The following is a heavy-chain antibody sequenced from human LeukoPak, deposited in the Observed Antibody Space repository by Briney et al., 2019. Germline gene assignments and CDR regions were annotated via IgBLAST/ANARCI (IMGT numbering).Heavy chain of an antibody. Sequence: SETLSLTCSVSGGSISNYFWTWIRQPPGKGLEWIGYIYSSGSTYYNPSLKSRVTISVDTSKNRLSLKLSTVTAADTAVYYCARRPTGDPKFDYWGQGTLVTVSS. D-gene: IGHD7-27*01. J-gene: IGHJ4*02. CDR2: IYSSGST. V-gene: IGHV4-59*08. CDR3: ARRPTGDPKFDY. CDR1: GGSISNYF.